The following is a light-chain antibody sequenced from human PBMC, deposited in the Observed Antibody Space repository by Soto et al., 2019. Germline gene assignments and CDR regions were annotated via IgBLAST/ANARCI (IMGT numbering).Light chain of an antibody. CDR1: SSDVGGYNY. CDR3: SSYTSRSTPCV. V-gene: IGLV2-14*01. J-gene: IGLJ1*01. CDR2: DVS. Sequence: QSALTQPASVSGSPGQSITISCTGTSSDVGGYNYVSWYQQHPGKAPKLMIYDVSNRPSGVSNRFSGSKSGNTASLTISGLQAEDEADYYCSSYTSRSTPCVFGTGTKVTVL.